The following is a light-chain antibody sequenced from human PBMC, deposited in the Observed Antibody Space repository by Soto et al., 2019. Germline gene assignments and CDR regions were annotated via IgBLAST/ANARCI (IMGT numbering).Light chain of an antibody. CDR3: QQYNNRPRT. CDR1: QSVSSN. Sequence: ETVMTLSPATLSVSPWERATLSCRASQSVSSNLAWYQQKPGQAPRLLIYGASTRATGIPGRFSGTGFGTEFTLTISSLQSGDSAVYYCQQYNNRPRTFGQGTKVDIK. CDR2: GAS. V-gene: IGKV3-15*01. J-gene: IGKJ1*01.